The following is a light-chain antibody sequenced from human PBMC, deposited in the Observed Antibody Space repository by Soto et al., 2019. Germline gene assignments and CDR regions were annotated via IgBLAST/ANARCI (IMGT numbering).Light chain of an antibody. Sequence: QSALTQPASVSGSPGQSITISCTGTSSDVGGFNFVSWYQQHPGKAPKVMIYDVSDRPSGVSNRFSGSKSGNTASLTISGLQAEDVADYYCSSYTSSTLGVFGTGTNLTVL. V-gene: IGLV2-14*03. J-gene: IGLJ1*01. CDR3: SSYTSSTLGV. CDR2: DVS. CDR1: SSDVGGFNF.